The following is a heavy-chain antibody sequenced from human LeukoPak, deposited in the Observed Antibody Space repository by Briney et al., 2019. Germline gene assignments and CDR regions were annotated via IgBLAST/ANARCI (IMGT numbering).Heavy chain of an antibody. J-gene: IGHJ4*02. CDR2: IRQDGGEK. Sequence: GGSLRLSCAASGFTFSNFWMSWVRQAPGKGLEWVASIRQDGGEKYYMDSVKDRFTISRDNAKKSLYLQMNSLRADDTAVYYCAKDPPDNGGYGAVYWGQGTLVTVSS. CDR3: AKDPPDNGGYGAVY. CDR1: GFTFSNFW. V-gene: IGHV3-7*05. D-gene: IGHD4-17*01.